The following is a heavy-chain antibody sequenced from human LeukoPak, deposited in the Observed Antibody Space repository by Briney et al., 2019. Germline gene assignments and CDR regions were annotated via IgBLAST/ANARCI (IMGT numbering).Heavy chain of an antibody. J-gene: IGHJ3*02. CDR2: VYNSGST. CDR3: ARDPRPDGFDI. V-gene: IGHV4-4*07. CDR1: GGSISSYY. Sequence: SETLSLICTVSGGSISSYYWSWIRQPAGKGLEWIGRVYNSGSTNYNPSLKSRVTMSIDTSKNQFSLRLSSVTAAATAVYYCARDPRPDGFDIWGQGTMVTVSS.